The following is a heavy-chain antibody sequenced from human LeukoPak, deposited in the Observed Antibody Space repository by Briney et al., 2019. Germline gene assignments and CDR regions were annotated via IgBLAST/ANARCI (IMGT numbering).Heavy chain of an antibody. Sequence: SETLSLTCTVSGDSMSDYFWTWIRQPPGKGLEWIGYIYSSGSTNYNPSLKSRVTMSVDTSKNQFSLKVSSVTAADTAVYYCARVFDSGSQAYFYYMDVWGKGTTVTISS. CDR3: ARVFDSGSQAYFYYMDV. CDR1: GDSMSDYF. D-gene: IGHD3-10*01. V-gene: IGHV4-59*01. J-gene: IGHJ6*03. CDR2: IYSSGST.